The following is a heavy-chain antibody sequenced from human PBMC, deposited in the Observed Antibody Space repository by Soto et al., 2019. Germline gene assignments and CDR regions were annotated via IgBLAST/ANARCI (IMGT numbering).Heavy chain of an antibody. Sequence: GGSLRLSCAGSGFTFSNAWMSWVRQAPGKGLDWVGRIKSKTDGGTTDYIAPVKGRFTISRDDSKKTLYLQMNSLKTEDTAVYYCRVAQAASDYWGQGTMVTVS. CDR1: GFTFSNAW. V-gene: IGHV3-15*01. J-gene: IGHJ4*02. CDR3: RVAQAASDY. D-gene: IGHD2-15*01. CDR2: IKSKTDGGTT.